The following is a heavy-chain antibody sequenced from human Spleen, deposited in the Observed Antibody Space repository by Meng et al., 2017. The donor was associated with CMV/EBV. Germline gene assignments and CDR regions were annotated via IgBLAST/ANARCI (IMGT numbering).Heavy chain of an antibody. Sequence: SGGTFSTFLISWVRQVPGQGLEWMGDIIPMIGGPKFAQRFQGRVTITADTSTNTAYMELSTLRSDDTAVYYCASSYGGYDSSGYHFDYWGQGTLVTVSS. CDR2: IIPMIGGP. V-gene: IGHV1-69*06. CDR1: GGTFSTFL. D-gene: IGHD3-22*01. J-gene: IGHJ4*02. CDR3: ASSYGGYDSSGYHFDY.